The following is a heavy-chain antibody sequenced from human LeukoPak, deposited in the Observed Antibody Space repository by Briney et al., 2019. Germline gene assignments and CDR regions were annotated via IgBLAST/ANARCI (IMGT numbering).Heavy chain of an antibody. D-gene: IGHD3-10*01. Sequence: GGSLRLSCAAYGFTFTSYATSWVRQAPGKGLEWVSAISGSGGSTYYADSVKGRFTISRDNSKNTLYLQMNSLRAEDTAVYYCAKSTPLQDFDYWGQGTLVTVSS. CDR1: GFTFTSYA. J-gene: IGHJ4*02. CDR2: ISGSGGST. CDR3: AKSTPLQDFDY. V-gene: IGHV3-23*01.